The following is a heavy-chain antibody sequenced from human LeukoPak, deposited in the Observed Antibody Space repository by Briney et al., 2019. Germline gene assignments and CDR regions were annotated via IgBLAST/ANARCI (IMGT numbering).Heavy chain of an antibody. D-gene: IGHD6-13*01. CDR3: ARVSISWDDAFDI. CDR2: INSDGSST. Sequence: GASLRLSCAASGFTFSSYWMHWVRQAPGKGLVWVSRINSDGSSTSYADSVQGRFTISRDNAKNTLYLQMNSLRAEDTAVYYCARVSISWDDAFDIWGQGTMVTVSP. J-gene: IGHJ3*02. V-gene: IGHV3-74*01. CDR1: GFTFSSYW.